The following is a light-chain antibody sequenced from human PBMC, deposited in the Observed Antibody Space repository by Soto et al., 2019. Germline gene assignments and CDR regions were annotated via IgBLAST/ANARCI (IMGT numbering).Light chain of an antibody. V-gene: IGKV3-20*01. J-gene: IGKJ1*01. CDR1: QSVSSSY. CDR3: QQYGSSRT. CDR2: GAS. Sequence: EIVLTQSPGTLSLSPGERATLSCRASQSVSSSYLAWYQQKTGQAPRLLIYGASSRATGIPDRFSGSGSGTYFTLTISRLEPEDFAVYYCQQYGSSRTFGQGTKVEIK.